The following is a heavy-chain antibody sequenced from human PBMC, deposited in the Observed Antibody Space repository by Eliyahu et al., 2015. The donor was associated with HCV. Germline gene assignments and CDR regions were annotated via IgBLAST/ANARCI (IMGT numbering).Heavy chain of an antibody. J-gene: IGHJ4*02. Sequence: EVQLVESGGGLVQPGQSLRLSCAVXGFTFSNYGMXWXRQAPGKGLXWVSYISSSSSNIYYADSVKGRFTISRDNAKNSLDLQMNSLRVDDTAVYYCAGHCGGDCDQGLYWGQGTLVTVSS. D-gene: IGHD2-21*02. V-gene: IGHV3-48*01. CDR1: GFTFSNYG. CDR3: AGHCGGDCDQGLY. CDR2: ISSSSSNI.